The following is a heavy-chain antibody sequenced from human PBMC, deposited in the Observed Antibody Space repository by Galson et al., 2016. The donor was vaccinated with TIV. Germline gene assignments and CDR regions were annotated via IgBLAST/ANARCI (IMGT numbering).Heavy chain of an antibody. CDR1: GDTFTSYP. D-gene: IGHD5-18*01. V-gene: IGHV1-69*13. CDR3: ATDRNTALDTYHAYYGMDA. J-gene: IGHJ6*02. Sequence: SVKVSCKASGDTFTSYPFNWVRQAPGQGLEWMGGIIPLFGTANYAQKFQGRVTVTADESRSTAYMELSSLKSEDTAIYYCATDRNTALDTYHAYYGMDAWGQGTAVIVSS. CDR2: IIPLFGTA.